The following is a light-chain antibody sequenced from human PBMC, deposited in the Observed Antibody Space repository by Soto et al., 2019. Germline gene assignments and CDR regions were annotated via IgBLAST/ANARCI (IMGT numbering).Light chain of an antibody. CDR1: QDINNW. CDR3: HQYDSLPPT. V-gene: IGKV1-33*01. CDR2: DAT. J-gene: IGKJ5*01. Sequence: DLQMTQSPSTLSAFVGDRVTITCRATQDINNWLAWYQQKPGKAPKLLIFDATNLETGVPSRFSGSGSRTHYSLTISSLQPEDFATYYCHQYDSLPPTFGQGTRLEIK.